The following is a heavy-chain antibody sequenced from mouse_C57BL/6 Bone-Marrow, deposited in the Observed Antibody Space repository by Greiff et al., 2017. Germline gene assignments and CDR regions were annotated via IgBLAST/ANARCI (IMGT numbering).Heavy chain of an antibody. V-gene: IGHV7-1*01. J-gene: IGHJ4*01. CDR2: SRNKANDYTT. CDR1: GFTFSDFY. D-gene: IGHD4-1*01. CDR3: ARDYWGYAMDY. Sequence: EVQLVESGGGLVQSGRSLRLSCATSGFTFSDFYMEWVRQAPGKGLEWIAASRNKANDYTTEYSASVKGRFIVSRDTSQSILYLQMNALRAEDTAIYYCARDYWGYAMDYWGQGTSVTVSS.